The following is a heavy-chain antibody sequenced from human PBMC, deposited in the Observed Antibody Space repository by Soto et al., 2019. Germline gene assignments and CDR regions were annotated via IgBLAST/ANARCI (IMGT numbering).Heavy chain of an antibody. D-gene: IGHD5-18*01. J-gene: IGHJ6*03. CDR1: GFTFSNAW. Sequence: GGSLRLSCAASGFTFSNAWMSWVRQAPGKGLEWVGRIKSKTDGGTTDYAAPVKGRFTISRDDSKNTLYLQMNSLKTEDTAVYYCTTNTRVGYSYAYYYYYYYMDVWGKGTTVTVSS. CDR3: TTNTRVGYSYAYYYYYYYMDV. V-gene: IGHV3-15*01. CDR2: IKSKTDGGTT.